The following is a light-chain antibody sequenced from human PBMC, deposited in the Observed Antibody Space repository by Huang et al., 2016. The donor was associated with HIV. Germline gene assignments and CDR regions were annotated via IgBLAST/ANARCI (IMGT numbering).Light chain of an antibody. CDR2: GSS. J-gene: IGKJ4*01. Sequence: IVMTQSPATLSVSPGERVTVSFRANRSVSSNLAWYQQRPGQAPSRLIDGSSTRAPGLPARFSGSGSGTDFSLTISSLQSEDFALYYCQQYNNWLLSFGGGTRVDI. CDR1: RSVSSN. CDR3: QQYNNWLLS. V-gene: IGKV3-15*01.